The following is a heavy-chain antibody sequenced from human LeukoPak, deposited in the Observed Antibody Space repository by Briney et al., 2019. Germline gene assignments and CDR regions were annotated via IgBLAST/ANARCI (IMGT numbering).Heavy chain of an antibody. V-gene: IGHV4-31*03. Sequence: SQTLSLTCTVSGGSISSGGYYWSWIRQHPGKGLEWIGYIYYSGSTYYNPSLKSRVTISVDTSKNQFSPKLSSVTAADTAVYYCAGQAIQLWFDYWGQGTLVTVSS. CDR2: IYYSGST. CDR1: GGSISSGGYY. J-gene: IGHJ5*01. D-gene: IGHD5-18*01. CDR3: AGQAIQLWFDY.